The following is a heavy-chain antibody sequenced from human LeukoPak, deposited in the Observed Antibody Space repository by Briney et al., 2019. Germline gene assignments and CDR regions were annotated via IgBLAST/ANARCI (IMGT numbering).Heavy chain of an antibody. V-gene: IGHV3-21*01. CDR3: ARDYSPNWGCDTCWYFDL. J-gene: IGHJ2*01. Sequence: PGGSLRLSCAASGFTFSSYSMNWVRQAPGKGLEWVSSISSSSSYIYYADSVKGRFTISRDNAKNSLYLQMNSLRAEDTAVYYCARDYSPNWGCDTCWYFDLWGRGTLVTVSS. CDR1: GFTFSSYS. D-gene: IGHD7-27*01. CDR2: ISSSSSYI.